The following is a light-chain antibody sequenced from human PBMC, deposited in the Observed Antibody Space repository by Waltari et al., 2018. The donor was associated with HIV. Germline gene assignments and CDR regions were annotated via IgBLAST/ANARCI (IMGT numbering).Light chain of an antibody. CDR2: QDN. J-gene: IGLJ2*01. Sequence: SYELTQPPSVSVSPGQTANITCSGDKLGDKFVCWYQHKAGQSPVLVIYQDNRRPSGIPERFSGSTAGNTATLTISGTQPMDEADYYCQAWDSSSLVVFGGGTKLTVL. V-gene: IGLV3-1*01. CDR1: KLGDKF. CDR3: QAWDSSSLVV.